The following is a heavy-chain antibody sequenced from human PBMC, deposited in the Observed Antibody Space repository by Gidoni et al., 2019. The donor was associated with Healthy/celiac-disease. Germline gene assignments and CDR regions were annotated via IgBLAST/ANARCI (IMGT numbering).Heavy chain of an antibody. CDR1: GFTFSHYA. V-gene: IGHV3-30*01. Sequence: QMQLVESGGGVVQPGRSLRLSCAASGFTFSHYAMYWVRQAPGKGLEWVAVISYDGSNKYHADSVKGRFTISRDNSKNTLYLQMNSLRAEDTAVYYCARGEGKYQAEYGMDVWGQGTTVTVSS. CDR2: ISYDGSNK. D-gene: IGHD2-2*01. CDR3: ARGEGKYQAEYGMDV. J-gene: IGHJ6*02.